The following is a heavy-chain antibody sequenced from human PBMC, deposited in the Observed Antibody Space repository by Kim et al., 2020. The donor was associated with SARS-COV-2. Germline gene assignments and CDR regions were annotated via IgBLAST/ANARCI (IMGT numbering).Heavy chain of an antibody. CDR1: GYTFTSYA. D-gene: IGHD3-10*01. V-gene: IGHV1-3*01. CDR3: ARDGDYYGSGSYPYFDY. J-gene: IGHJ4*02. Sequence: ASVKVSCKASGYTFTSYAMHWVRQAPGQRLEWMGWINAGNGNTKYSQKFQGRVTITRDTSASTAYMELSSLRSEDTAVYYCARDGDYYGSGSYPYFDYWGQGTLVTVSS. CDR2: INAGNGNT.